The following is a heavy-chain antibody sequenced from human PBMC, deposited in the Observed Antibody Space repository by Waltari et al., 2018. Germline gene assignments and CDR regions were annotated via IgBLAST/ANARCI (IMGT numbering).Heavy chain of an antibody. Sequence: QVQLQQWGAGLLKPSETLSLTCAVYGGSFSGYYWSWIRQPPGKGLEGIGEINHSGNTNYNPSRKMRVTISVDTSKNQCSLKLSSVTAADTAVYYCARGRRMTIFGVVITRAEYFQHWGQGTLVTVSS. CDR3: ARGRRMTIFGVVITRAEYFQH. J-gene: IGHJ1*01. D-gene: IGHD3-3*01. CDR2: INHSGNT. V-gene: IGHV4-34*01. CDR1: GGSFSGYY.